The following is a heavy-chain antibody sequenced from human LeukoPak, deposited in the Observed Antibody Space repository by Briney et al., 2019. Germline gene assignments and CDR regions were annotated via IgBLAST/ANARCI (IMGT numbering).Heavy chain of an antibody. CDR3: ARTLRGSSSDY. J-gene: IGHJ4*02. CDR2: IKQDGSEK. D-gene: IGHD6-6*01. V-gene: IGHV3-7*01. CDR1: GFTFSSYC. Sequence: AGGSLRLSCAASGFTFSSYCMSWVRQAPGKGLEWVANIKQDGSEKYYVDSVKGRFTISRDNAKNSLYLQMNSLRAEDTAVYYCARTLRGSSSDYWGQGTLVTVSS.